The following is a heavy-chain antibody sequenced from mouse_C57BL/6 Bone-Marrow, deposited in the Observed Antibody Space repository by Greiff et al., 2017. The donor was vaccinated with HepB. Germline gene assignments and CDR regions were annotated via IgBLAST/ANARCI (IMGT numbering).Heavy chain of an antibody. Sequence: VQLQQSVAELVRPGASVKFSCTASGFNIKNTYMHWVKQRPEQGLEWIGRIDPANGNTKYAPKFQGKATITADTSSNTAYLQLSSLTSEDTAIYYCARRIYYYGSSYGAMDYWGQGTSVPGSS. CDR2: IDPANGNT. D-gene: IGHD1-1*01. V-gene: IGHV14-3*01. J-gene: IGHJ4*01. CDR1: GFNIKNTY. CDR3: ARRIYYYGSSYGAMDY.